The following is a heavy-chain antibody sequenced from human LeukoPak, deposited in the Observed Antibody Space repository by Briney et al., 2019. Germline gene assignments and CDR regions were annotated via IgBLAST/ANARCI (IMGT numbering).Heavy chain of an antibody. J-gene: IGHJ4*02. CDR3: AREKYSYDSSGYYREGSFDY. V-gene: IGHV1-69*05. D-gene: IGHD3-22*01. CDR2: IIPIFGTA. Sequence: ASVKVSCKASGGTFSSYAISWVRQAPGQGLEWMGGIIPIFGTANYAQKFQGRVTITTDESTSTAYMELSSLRSEDTAVYYCAREKYSYDSSGYYREGSFDYWGQGTLVTVSS. CDR1: GGTFSSYA.